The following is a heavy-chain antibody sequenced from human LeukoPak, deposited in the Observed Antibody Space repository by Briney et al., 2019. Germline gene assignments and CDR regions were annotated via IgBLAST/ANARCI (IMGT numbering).Heavy chain of an antibody. J-gene: IGHJ3*02. CDR1: GYSFTTYW. CDR2: THPGDSDT. V-gene: IGHV5-51*01. CDR3: ARQTGYYDFSNPSHSIRGSPGAYDI. Sequence: GESLKISCKGSGYSFTTYWIGWVRQMPGKGLEWMGVTHPGDSDTRYSPSFQGQVTMSADKSIYTVYLQLSSLKASDTATYYCARQTGYYDFSNPSHSIRGSPGAYDIWGQGTMVTVSS. D-gene: IGHD3/OR15-3a*01.